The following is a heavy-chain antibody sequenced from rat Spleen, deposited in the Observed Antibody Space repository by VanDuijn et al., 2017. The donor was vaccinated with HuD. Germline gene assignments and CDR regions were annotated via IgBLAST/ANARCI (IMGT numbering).Heavy chain of an antibody. CDR3: TRDVGY. CDR1: GFTFSDYV. D-gene: IGHD1-12*01. J-gene: IGHJ2*01. V-gene: IGHV5S13*01. CDR2: ISTGGSN. Sequence: EVQLVESGGGLVQPGRSLKLSCAASGFTFSDYVMAWVRQAPTKGLEWVASISTGGSNFYPDSVKGRFTISRDNAKNTLYLQMNSLRSEDTATYYCTRDVGYWGQGVMVTVSS.